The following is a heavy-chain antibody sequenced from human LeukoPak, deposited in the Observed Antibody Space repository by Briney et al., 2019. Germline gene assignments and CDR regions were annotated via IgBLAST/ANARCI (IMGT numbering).Heavy chain of an antibody. Sequence: TGESLKVSCAASGFTFSGTIMCWVRQASGKGLEWVGHISGSANSFATSNTASMKGRFTMSRDDSKNTAYLLMNSLKTEDTAVYYCMVWLGGYHEVDYWGQGILVTVSS. CDR2: ISGSANSFAT. J-gene: IGHJ4*02. CDR3: MVWLGGYHEVDY. CDR1: GFTFSGTI. V-gene: IGHV3-73*01. D-gene: IGHD2-15*01.